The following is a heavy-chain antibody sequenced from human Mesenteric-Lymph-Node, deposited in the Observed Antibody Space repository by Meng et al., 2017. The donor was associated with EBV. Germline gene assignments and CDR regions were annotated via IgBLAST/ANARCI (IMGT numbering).Heavy chain of an antibody. Sequence: QVALQRSGPGLVRPSESLSRTCTVSGGYVISGTYYWSWIRQPPGKGLEWIGYIYYSGSTNYNPSLKSRVTISVDTSKNQFSLKLSSVTAADTAVYYCATGLYGDYALANWGQGTLVTVSS. CDR2: IYYSGST. D-gene: IGHD4-17*01. J-gene: IGHJ4*02. CDR1: GGYVISGTYY. CDR3: ATGLYGDYALAN. V-gene: IGHV4-61*01.